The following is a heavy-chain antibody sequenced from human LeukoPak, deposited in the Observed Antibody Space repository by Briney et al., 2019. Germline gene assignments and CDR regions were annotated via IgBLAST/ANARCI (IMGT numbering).Heavy chain of an antibody. J-gene: IGHJ4*02. CDR3: GGEPYGTSSDRLDY. CDR1: GFTFTDYY. Sequence: GGSLRLSCAASGFTFTDYYLSWIRQAPGKGLEWVAYISSTGSLMYYAHSVKGRFTISRDNAQNLVYLQMNILRAEDTAVYYCGGEPYGTSSDRLDYWGQGTLVTVSS. D-gene: IGHD6-6*01. CDR2: ISSTGSLM. V-gene: IGHV3-11*04.